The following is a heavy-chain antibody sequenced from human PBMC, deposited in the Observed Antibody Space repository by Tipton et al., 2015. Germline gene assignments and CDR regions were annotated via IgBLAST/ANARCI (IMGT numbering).Heavy chain of an antibody. D-gene: IGHD6-13*01. Sequence: TLSLTCAVSGGSIISSNWWIWVRQPPGKGPEWIGEIDYSGRTHYNSSLKSRVTMSVDTSKNQFSLKMTSVTAADTAVYYCARARGYSSWYATRTWFDPWGQGTLVTVS. V-gene: IGHV4-4*02. CDR2: IDYSGRT. CDR3: ARARGYSSWYATRTWFDP. CDR1: GGSIISSNW. J-gene: IGHJ5*02.